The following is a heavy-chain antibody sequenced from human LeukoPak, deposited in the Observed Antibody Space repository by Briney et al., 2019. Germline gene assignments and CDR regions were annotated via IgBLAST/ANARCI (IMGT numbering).Heavy chain of an antibody. CDR1: GFTFSDYY. V-gene: IGHV3-11*01. J-gene: IGHJ6*03. CDR3: ARDSVVRGNIGNDMDV. CDR2: ISHSGSTK. Sequence: GGSLRLSCAASGFTFSDYYMSWIRQAPGKGLEWVSYISHSGSTKYYADSVKGRFTISRDNAKTSLYLQMNSLRAEDTAVYYCARDSVVRGNIGNDMDVWGKGTTVTVSS. D-gene: IGHD3-10*02.